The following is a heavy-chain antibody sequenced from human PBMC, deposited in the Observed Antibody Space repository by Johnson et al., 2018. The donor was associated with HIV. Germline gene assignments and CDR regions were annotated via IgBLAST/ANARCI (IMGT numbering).Heavy chain of an antibody. CDR3: ARASAATKGNAFDI. D-gene: IGHD1-26*01. V-gene: IGHV3-20*04. CDR2: INWNGGAT. Sequence: VQLVESGGRVVRPGGSLTLSCAASGFSFDDYGMTWVRQIAGKGLEWVSGINWNGGATGYADSVKGRFTISRDNAKNSLYLQMNSLRAEDTALYYCARASAATKGNAFDIWGQGTMVTVSS. CDR1: GFSFDDYG. J-gene: IGHJ3*02.